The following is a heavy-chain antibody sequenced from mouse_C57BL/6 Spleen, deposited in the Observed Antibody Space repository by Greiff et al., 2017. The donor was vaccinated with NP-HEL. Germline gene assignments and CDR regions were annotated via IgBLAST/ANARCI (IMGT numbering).Heavy chain of an antibody. Sequence: VQLQQSGAELVRPGTSVKVSCKASGYAFTNYLIEWVKQRPGQGLEWIGVINPGSGGTNYNEKFKGKATLTADKSSSTAYMQLSSLTSEDSAVYFCARSSGNYAMDYWGQGTSVTVSS. D-gene: IGHD1-1*01. CDR3: ARSSGNYAMDY. CDR2: INPGSGGT. J-gene: IGHJ4*01. V-gene: IGHV1-54*01. CDR1: GYAFTNYL.